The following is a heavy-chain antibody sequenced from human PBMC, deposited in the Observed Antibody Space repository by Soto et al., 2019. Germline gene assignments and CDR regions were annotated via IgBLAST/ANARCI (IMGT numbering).Heavy chain of an antibody. V-gene: IGHV3-11*01. CDR3: AREGECSYGQPSEY. J-gene: IGHJ4*02. Sequence: GGALRLTCADTSFTLSDYYIRWIRQAPGKGLEWDSYITRSGSTIYSADSVKGRFTFSMDHAKNSLYLQMNSLRGKDTAVYYCAREGECSYGQPSEYWGQGTLVNVSS. CDR1: SFTLSDYY. CDR2: ITRSGSTI. D-gene: IGHD5-18*01.